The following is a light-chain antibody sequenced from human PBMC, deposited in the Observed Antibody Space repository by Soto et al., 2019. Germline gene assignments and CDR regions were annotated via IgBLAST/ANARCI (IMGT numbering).Light chain of an antibody. CDR2: DVS. J-gene: IGLJ1*01. V-gene: IGLV2-14*03. CDR3: ASYTNSITYF. CDR1: NSDVGGYNY. Sequence: QSALTQPASVSGSPGQSITISCTGTNSDVGGYNYVSWYQQHPGKAPKLLIYDVSSRPSGLSNRFSGSKSGNTASLIISGLQAEDEADYYCASYTNSITYFFGSGTKLTVL.